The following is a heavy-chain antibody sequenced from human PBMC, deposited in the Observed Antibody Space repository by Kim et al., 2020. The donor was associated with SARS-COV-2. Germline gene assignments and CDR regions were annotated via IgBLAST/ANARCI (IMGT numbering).Heavy chain of an antibody. V-gene: IGHV1-18*04. D-gene: IGHD3-10*01. CDR1: GYTFTSYG. Sequence: ASVKVSCKASGYTFTSYGISWVRQAPGQGLEWMGWISAYNGNTNYAQKLQGRVTMTTDTSTSTAYMELRSLRSDDTAVYYCARDLEYYYGSGSYSSSYQVPYYYYGMDVWGQGTTVTVSS. CDR3: ARDLEYYYGSGSYSSSYQVPYYYYGMDV. CDR2: ISAYNGNT. J-gene: IGHJ6*02.